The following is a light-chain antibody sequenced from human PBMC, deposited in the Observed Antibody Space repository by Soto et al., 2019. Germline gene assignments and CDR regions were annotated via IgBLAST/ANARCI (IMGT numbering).Light chain of an antibody. CDR1: SSDIGAYNS. V-gene: IGLV2-14*01. J-gene: IGLJ2*01. CDR2: DVS. Sequence: QSALTQPASVSASPGQSITISCTGTSSDIGAYNSVSWYQQHPGKAPQLMIYDVSYRPSGISSRFSGSTSGNTASLTISGLPADDDADYYCASYTSARIRVFGGGTKLTAL. CDR3: ASYTSARIRV.